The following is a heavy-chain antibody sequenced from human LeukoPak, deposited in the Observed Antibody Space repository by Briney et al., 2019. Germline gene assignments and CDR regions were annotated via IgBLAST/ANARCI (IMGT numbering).Heavy chain of an antibody. CDR3: ARISGTLCFDL. V-gene: IGHV3-66*01. J-gene: IGHJ4*02. CDR1: GFSVSYNY. Sequence: GGSLRLSCAASGFSVSYNYMSWVRQAPARGLEWVSVIYAGGDTYYADSVKGRFTISRDNSKNPVYLQMHSLRADDTAVYYCARISGTLCFDLWGLGTLVTVSS. D-gene: IGHD1-7*01. CDR2: IYAGGDT.